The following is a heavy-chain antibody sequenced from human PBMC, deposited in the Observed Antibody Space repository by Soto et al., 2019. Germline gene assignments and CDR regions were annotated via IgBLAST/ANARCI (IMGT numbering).Heavy chain of an antibody. V-gene: IGHV3-30-3*01. CDR2: ISYDGSNK. D-gene: IGHD6-19*01. CDR1: GFTFSSYA. CDR3: AREPLRAVAGPRFDY. Sequence: QVELVESGGGVVQPGRSLRLSCVASGFTFSSYAMHWVRQAPGKGLEWVAVISYDGSNKYYADSVQGRFTISRDNSTNAPIRQMNSLRPEAAAMFCCAREPLRAVAGPRFDYWGQGTLVTVCS. J-gene: IGHJ4*02.